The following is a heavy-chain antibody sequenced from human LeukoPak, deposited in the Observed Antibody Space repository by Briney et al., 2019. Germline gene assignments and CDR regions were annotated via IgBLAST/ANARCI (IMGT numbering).Heavy chain of an antibody. CDR1: GFTFSNAW. D-gene: IGHD3-10*01. CDR3: TTGGYYGPIIYGMDV. J-gene: IGHJ6*04. Sequence: GGSLRLSCAASGFTFSNAWMSWVRQAPGKGLEWVGRIKSKTDGGTTDYAAPVEGRFTISRDDSKNTLYLQMNSLKTEDTAVYYCTTGGYYGPIIYGMDVWGKGTTVTVSS. CDR2: IKSKTDGGTT. V-gene: IGHV3-15*01.